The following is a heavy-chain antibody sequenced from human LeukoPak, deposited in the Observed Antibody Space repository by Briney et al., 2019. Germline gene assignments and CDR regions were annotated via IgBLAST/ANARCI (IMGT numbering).Heavy chain of an antibody. CDR3: ARVGSSSWLPEYFQH. CDR2: IKQDGSEK. V-gene: IGHV3-7*01. Sequence: GGSLRLSCVVSGFSFSDSYMTWIRQTPGKGLEWVANIKQDGSEKYYVDSVKGRFTISRDNAKNSLYLQMNSLRAEDTAVYYCARVGSSSWLPEYFQHWGQGTLVTVSS. CDR1: GFSFSDSY. D-gene: IGHD6-13*01. J-gene: IGHJ1*01.